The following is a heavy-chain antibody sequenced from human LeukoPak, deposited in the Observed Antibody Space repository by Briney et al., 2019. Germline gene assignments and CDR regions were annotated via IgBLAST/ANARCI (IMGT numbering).Heavy chain of an antibody. CDR3: ARGGWGEQFLNWFDP. V-gene: IGHV3-74*01. D-gene: IGHD3-16*01. CDR1: GFTFSSYW. J-gene: IGHJ5*02. Sequence: GGSLRLSCAASGFTFSSYWMHWVRQAPGKGQVWVSRIKSDGSSTSYADSVKGRFTISRDNAKNTLYLQMNSLRVDDTAVYYCARGGWGEQFLNWFDPWGQGTLVTVSS. CDR2: IKSDGSST.